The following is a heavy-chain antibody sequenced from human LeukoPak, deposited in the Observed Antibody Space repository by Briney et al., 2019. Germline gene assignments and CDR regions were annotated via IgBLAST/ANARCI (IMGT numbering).Heavy chain of an antibody. CDR1: GFSFRNYG. CDR2: IWYDGSNK. V-gene: IGHV3-33*01. D-gene: IGHD4-17*01. Sequence: PGTSLRHSCEVSGFSFRNYGMHWVRQAPGKGLKWVAVIWYDGSNKYYADSVKGRFTISRDNSKNTLYLQMNSLRVEDTAVYYCARDGPAGDHGVTTYYFDYWGQGTLVTVSS. CDR3: ARDGPAGDHGVTTYYFDY. J-gene: IGHJ4*02.